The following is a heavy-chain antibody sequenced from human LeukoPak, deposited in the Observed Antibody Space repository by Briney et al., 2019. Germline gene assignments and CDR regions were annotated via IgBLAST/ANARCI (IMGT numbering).Heavy chain of an antibody. V-gene: IGHV3-48*04. CDR3: ARDRVGSADFWSGYYTGTFDY. D-gene: IGHD3-3*01. Sequence: GGSLRLSCAASGFTFSSYGMHWVRQAPGKGLEWVSYISSSGTTAIYYADSVKGRFTISRDNAKNSLYLQMNSLRPEDTAVYYCARDRVGSADFWSGYYTGTFDYWGQGTLVTVSS. J-gene: IGHJ4*02. CDR2: ISSSGTTAI. CDR1: GFTFSSYG.